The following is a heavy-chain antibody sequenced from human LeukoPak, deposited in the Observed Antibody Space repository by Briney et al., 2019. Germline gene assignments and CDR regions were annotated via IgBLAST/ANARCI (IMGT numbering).Heavy chain of an antibody. CDR1: GGSISSYY. J-gene: IGHJ3*02. CDR3: ARDRSLWEPYAFDI. V-gene: IGHV4-59*01. D-gene: IGHD1-26*01. Sequence: SETLSLTCTVSGGSISSYYWSWIRQPPGKGLEWIGYIYYSGSTNYNPSLKSRVTISVGTSKNQFSLKLSSVTAADTAVYYCARDRSLWEPYAFDIWGQGTMVTVSS. CDR2: IYYSGST.